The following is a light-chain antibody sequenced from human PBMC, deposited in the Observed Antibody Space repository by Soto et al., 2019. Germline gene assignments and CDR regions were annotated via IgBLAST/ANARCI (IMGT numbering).Light chain of an antibody. CDR2: GTS. CDR1: QTVGTNF. V-gene: IGKV3-20*01. CDR3: QHYSRTLPWT. J-gene: IGKJ1*01. Sequence: EIVLTQSPGTLSLSPGETATLSCRASQTVGTNFLAWYQQKPGQAPRLLMFGTSNRATDIPGRFGGSGSGTDFTLTISRLEPEDVAVYYCQHYSRTLPWTFGQGTQVDIK.